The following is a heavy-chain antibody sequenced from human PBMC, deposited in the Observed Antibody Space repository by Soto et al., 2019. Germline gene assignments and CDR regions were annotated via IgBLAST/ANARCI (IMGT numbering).Heavy chain of an antibody. CDR2: IYYSGST. Sequence: SATLSLTCNLSGGSISRYYWSWFRQPPGKGLEWIGYIYYSGSTNYNPSLKSRVTISVDTSKNQFSLKLSSVTAADTAVYYCARGADYGSYYYYMDVWGKGTTVTAP. CDR1: GGSISRYY. CDR3: ARGADYGSYYYYMDV. V-gene: IGHV4-59*01. D-gene: IGHD4-17*01. J-gene: IGHJ6*03.